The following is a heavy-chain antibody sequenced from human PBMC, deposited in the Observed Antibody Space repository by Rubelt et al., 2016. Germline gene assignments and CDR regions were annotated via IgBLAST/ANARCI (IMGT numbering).Heavy chain of an antibody. CDR3: ARTVAGFFRRFDP. CDR1: GGYISSSSYY. J-gene: IGHJ5*02. Sequence: QLQLQESGPGLVKPSETLSLTCNVPGGYISSSSYYWAWIRQPPGKGLEWIGSIYYSGSTYYNPSLKSRVTMSVDPSTKQWSLKVGSVSAADMAVYYCARTVAGFFRRFDPWGQGTLVTVSS. CDR2: IYYSGST. D-gene: IGHD6-19*01. V-gene: IGHV4-39*01.